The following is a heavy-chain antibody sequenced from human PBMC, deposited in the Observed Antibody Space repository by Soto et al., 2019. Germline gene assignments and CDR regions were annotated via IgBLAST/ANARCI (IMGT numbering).Heavy chain of an antibody. CDR1: GFTFRCYG. Sequence: QVQLVESGGGVVQPGRSLRLSCAASGFTFRCYGMHWVRQAPGKGLEWVAVISYDGSNKYYADSVKGRFTISRDNSNNTLFLQMNSLRAEDTAVYYCARDQGVVVTAELNYGLDVWGQGTTVTVSS. J-gene: IGHJ6*02. CDR2: ISYDGSNK. D-gene: IGHD2-21*02. CDR3: ARDQGVVVTAELNYGLDV. V-gene: IGHV3-30*03.